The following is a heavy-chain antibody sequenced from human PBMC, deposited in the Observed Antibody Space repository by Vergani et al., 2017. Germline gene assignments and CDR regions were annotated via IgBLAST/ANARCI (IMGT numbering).Heavy chain of an antibody. CDR2: ISGSGGST. Sequence: AASGFTFSSYAMSWVRQAPGKGLEWVSAISGSGGSTYYADSVKGRFTISRDNSKNTLYLQMNSLRAEDTAVYYCAMGETYSSSWAYYYYGMDVWGQGTTVTVSS. V-gene: IGHV3-23*01. D-gene: IGHD6-13*01. CDR1: GFTFSSYA. J-gene: IGHJ6*02. CDR3: AMGETYSSSWAYYYYGMDV.